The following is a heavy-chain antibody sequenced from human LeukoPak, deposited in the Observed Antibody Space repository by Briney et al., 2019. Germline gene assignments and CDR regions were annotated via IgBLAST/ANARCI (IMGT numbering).Heavy chain of an antibody. CDR3: AKVSWANYFDY. CDR1: GFTFSSYA. V-gene: IGHV3-23*01. Sequence: GGSLRLSCAASGFTFSSYAMSWVRQAPGKRLEWVSTISGSGGNTYHADSVRGRFTISRDNSKNTLYLQMNSLRAEDTTIYYCAKVSWANYFDYWGQGTLVTVSS. J-gene: IGHJ4*02. CDR2: ISGSGGNT. D-gene: IGHD6-13*01.